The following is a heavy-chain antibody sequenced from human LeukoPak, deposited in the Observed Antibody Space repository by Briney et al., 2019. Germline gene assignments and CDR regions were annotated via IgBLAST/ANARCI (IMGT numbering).Heavy chain of an antibody. CDR3: ARQVRSSGWYVVY. J-gene: IGHJ4*02. Sequence: SETLSLTCSVSGESFIGYFWTWIRQPPGRGLEWIGDINHIGRTNDNPSLKSRVSISVDTSSNQFSLKLSSVTAADTAVYYCARQVRSSGWYVVYWGQGPLVTVSS. CDR2: INHIGRT. V-gene: IGHV4-34*01. D-gene: IGHD6-19*01. CDR1: GESFIGYF.